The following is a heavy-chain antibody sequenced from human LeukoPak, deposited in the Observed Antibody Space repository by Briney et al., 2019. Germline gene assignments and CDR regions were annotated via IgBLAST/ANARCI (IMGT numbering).Heavy chain of an antibody. Sequence: GASVKVSCKASGYNFASHTIHWVRQAPGQSLEWMGWINAGNGNTKYSQKFEGRVTTSRDTSARTAYMELSRRTFADADVVYCARERRYIVAGGKDGFDNWGQGTMVTVSS. CDR2: INAGNGNT. D-gene: IGHD3-16*01. CDR3: ARERRYIVAGGKDGFDN. J-gene: IGHJ3*02. CDR1: GYNFASHT. V-gene: IGHV1-3*01.